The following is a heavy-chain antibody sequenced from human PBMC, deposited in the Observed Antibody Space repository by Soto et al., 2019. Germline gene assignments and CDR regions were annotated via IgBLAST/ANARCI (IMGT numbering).Heavy chain of an antibody. CDR2: MIPIFGTA. CDR1: GGTGRSYP. J-gene: IGHJ6*02. CDR3: AKYSSSWYAGNYYYGMDV. D-gene: IGHD6-13*01. V-gene: IGHV1-69*06. Sequence: SVKVSCKPPGGTGRSYPISWVRQAPGQGLEWMGGMIPIFGTANYAQKFQGRVTMTADKSTSTDYMELSSLRSEDTAVYYCAKYSSSWYAGNYYYGMDVWGQGTTVTVSS.